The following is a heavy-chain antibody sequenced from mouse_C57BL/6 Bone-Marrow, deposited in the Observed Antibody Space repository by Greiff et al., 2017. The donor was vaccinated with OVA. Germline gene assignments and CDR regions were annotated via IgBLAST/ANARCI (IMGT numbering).Heavy chain of an antibody. V-gene: IGHV1-26*01. Sequence: VQLQQPGTELVKPGASVKISCKASGYTFTDYYMNWVKQSHGKSLEWIGDINPNNGGTSYNQKFKGKATLTVDKSSSTAYMELRSLTSEDSAVYYCARRHYYGSSYGYWGQGTTLTVSS. J-gene: IGHJ2*01. CDR2: INPNNGGT. CDR3: ARRHYYGSSYGY. CDR1: GYTFTDYY. D-gene: IGHD1-1*01.